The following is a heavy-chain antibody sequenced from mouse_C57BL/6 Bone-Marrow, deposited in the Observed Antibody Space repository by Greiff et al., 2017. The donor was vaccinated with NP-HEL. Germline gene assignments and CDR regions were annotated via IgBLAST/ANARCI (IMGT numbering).Heavy chain of an antibody. Sequence: QVQLKQPGAELVKPGASVKLSCKASGYTFTSYWMHWVKQRPGRGLEWIGRIDPNSGGTKYNEKFKSKATLTVDKPSRTAYMQLSSLTSEDSAVYYCARCPTVVDHWYFDVWGTGTTVTVSS. CDR3: ARCPTVVDHWYFDV. V-gene: IGHV1-72*01. D-gene: IGHD1-1*01. CDR1: GYTFTSYW. J-gene: IGHJ1*03. CDR2: IDPNSGGT.